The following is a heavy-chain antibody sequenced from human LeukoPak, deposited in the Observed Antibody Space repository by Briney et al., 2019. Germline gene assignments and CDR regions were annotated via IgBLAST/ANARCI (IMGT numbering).Heavy chain of an antibody. D-gene: IGHD6-13*01. J-gene: IGHJ5*02. CDR3: AKLGSSWRKNWFDP. CDR1: GFTFSSYD. Sequence: GGSLRLSCAVSGFTFSSYDMSWVRQAPGKGLEWVSDISGSGGSTYYAYSVKGRFTTTRENSKNTLFLQMNSLRAEDTAVYYCAKLGSSWRKNWFDPWGQGTLVTVSS. V-gene: IGHV3-23*01. CDR2: ISGSGGST.